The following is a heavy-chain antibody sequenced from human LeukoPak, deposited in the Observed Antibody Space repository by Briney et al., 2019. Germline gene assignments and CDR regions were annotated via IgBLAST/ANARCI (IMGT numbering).Heavy chain of an antibody. Sequence: ASVKVSCKASGGTFSSYAISWVRQAPGQGLEWMGGIIPIFGTANYAQKFQGRVTITADESTSTAYMELSSLRSEDTAVYYCARDRGVYYYGSGSDYYYGMDVWGQGTTVTVSS. V-gene: IGHV1-69*13. CDR1: GGTFSSYA. D-gene: IGHD3-10*01. CDR2: IIPIFGTA. CDR3: ARDRGVYYYGSGSDYYYGMDV. J-gene: IGHJ6*02.